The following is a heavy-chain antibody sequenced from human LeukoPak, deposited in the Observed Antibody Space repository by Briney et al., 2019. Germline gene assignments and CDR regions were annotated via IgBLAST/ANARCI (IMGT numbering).Heavy chain of an antibody. D-gene: IGHD2-15*01. V-gene: IGHV1-2*02. Sequence: ASVKVSCKASGYTFTGYYMHWVRQAPGQGLEWMGWINPNSGGTNYAQKLQGRVTMTRDTSISTAYMELSRLRADDTAVYYCARESYCSGGSCYPYYYYMDVWGKGTTVTVSS. CDR2: INPNSGGT. J-gene: IGHJ6*03. CDR3: ARESYCSGGSCYPYYYYMDV. CDR1: GYTFTGYY.